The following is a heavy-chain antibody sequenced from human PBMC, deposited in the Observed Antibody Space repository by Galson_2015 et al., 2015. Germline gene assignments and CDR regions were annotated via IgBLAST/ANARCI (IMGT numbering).Heavy chain of an antibody. V-gene: IGHV3-74*01. CDR3: ARASNYDYVWGSYRLDAFDI. CDR2: INSDGSST. D-gene: IGHD3-16*02. CDR1: GFTFSSYW. Sequence: SLRLSCAASGFTFSSYWMHWVRQAPGKGLVWVSRINSDGSSTSYADSVKGRFTISRDNAKNTLYLQMNSLRAEDTAVYYCARASNYDYVWGSYRLDAFDIWGQGTMVTVSS. J-gene: IGHJ3*02.